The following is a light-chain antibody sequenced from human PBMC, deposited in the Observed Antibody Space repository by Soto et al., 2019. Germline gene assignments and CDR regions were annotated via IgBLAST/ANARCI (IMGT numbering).Light chain of an antibody. J-gene: IGLJ3*02. CDR1: SSNIGAGCA. V-gene: IGLV1-40*01. CDR2: GNS. Sequence: QSVLTQPPSVSGAPGQRVTISCTVSSSNIGAGCAVHWYQQLPGTAPKLLIYGNSNRPSGVPDRFSGSKSGTSASLAITGLQAEDEADYYCQSYDSSLSGSVFGGGTKVTVL. CDR3: QSYDSSLSGSV.